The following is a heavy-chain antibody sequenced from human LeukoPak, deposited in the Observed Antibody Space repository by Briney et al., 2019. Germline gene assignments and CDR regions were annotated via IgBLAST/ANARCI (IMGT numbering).Heavy chain of an antibody. CDR3: ARGHQDIVVVPAAMESLDY. CDR2: IWYDGSNK. D-gene: IGHD2-2*01. J-gene: IGHJ4*02. CDR1: GFTFSSYG. Sequence: PGGSLRLSCAASGFTFSSYGMHWVRQAPGKGLEWVAVIWYDGSNKYYVDSVKGRFTISRDNSKNTLYLQMNSLRAEDTAVYYCARGHQDIVVVPAAMESLDYWGQGTLVTVSS. V-gene: IGHV3-33*01.